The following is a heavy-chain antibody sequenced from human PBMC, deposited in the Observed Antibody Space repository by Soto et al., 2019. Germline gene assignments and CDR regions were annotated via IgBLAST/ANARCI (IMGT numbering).Heavy chain of an antibody. D-gene: IGHD2-2*01. CDR2: ISHDGINK. J-gene: IGHJ4*02. CDR3: GRCTSTSCHLGSGY. Sequence: PGGALRRSCAASGCTFSSYAMNWVRQAPGKGLEWVALISHDGINKYYADSVRGRFTISRDSSTNTLYLQMNSLRAADTAVYYCGRCTSTSCHLGSGYWGQGTLVTVSS. CDR1: GCTFSSYA. V-gene: IGHV3-30-3*01.